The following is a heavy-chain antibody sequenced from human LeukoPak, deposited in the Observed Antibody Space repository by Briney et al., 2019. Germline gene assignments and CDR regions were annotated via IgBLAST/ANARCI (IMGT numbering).Heavy chain of an antibody. Sequence: PSETLSLTCTVSGGSISSYYWSWIRQPPGKGLGWIGYIYYSGSTNYNPSLKSRVTISVDTSKNQFSLKLSSVTAADTAVYYCASVSGGSSQFDYWGQGTLVTVSS. CDR1: GGSISSYY. CDR3: ASVSGGSSQFDY. CDR2: IYYSGST. J-gene: IGHJ4*02. V-gene: IGHV4-59*01. D-gene: IGHD2-15*01.